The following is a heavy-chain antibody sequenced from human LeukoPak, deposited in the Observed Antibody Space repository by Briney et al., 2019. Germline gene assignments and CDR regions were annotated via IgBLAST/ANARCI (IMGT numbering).Heavy chain of an antibody. Sequence: PSETLSLTCGVSGGSVTNTNYWTWVRQPPGKGLEWIGEVNLQGSTNYNPSLMGRVAISVDTSENHISLQLTSVTAADTAVYYCAREGGPYRPLDYSGQGTLVTVSS. V-gene: IGHV4-4*02. J-gene: IGHJ4*02. CDR2: VNLQGST. CDR1: GGSVTNTNY. CDR3: AREGGPYRPLDY.